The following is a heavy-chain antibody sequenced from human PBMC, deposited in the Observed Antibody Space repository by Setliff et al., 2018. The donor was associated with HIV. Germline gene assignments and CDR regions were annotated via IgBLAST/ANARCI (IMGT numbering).Heavy chain of an antibody. CDR1: GYTFTSYV. Sequence: ASVKVSCKASGYTFTSYVMHWVRQAPGQRLEWIGWINTVNGNRKYSQEFQGRTTITMDTSASTVYMEVSSLRSEDMAVYYCAREGAAAGLDLDYWGQGTLVTVSS. CDR2: INTVNGNR. D-gene: IGHD6-13*01. V-gene: IGHV1-3*03. J-gene: IGHJ4*02. CDR3: AREGAAAGLDLDY.